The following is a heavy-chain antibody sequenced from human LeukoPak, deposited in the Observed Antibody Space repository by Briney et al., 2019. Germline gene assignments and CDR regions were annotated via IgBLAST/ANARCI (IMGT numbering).Heavy chain of an antibody. J-gene: IGHJ5*02. Sequence: ASVKVSCKASGYIFTTYDIGWVRQATGQGLEWMGWLNPNSGNAGYAQKFQGRVTISRNASISTAYMELSSLRSDDTAIYYCARRKFLGWFDPWGQGTLVTVSS. CDR3: ARRKFLGWFDP. CDR1: GYIFTTYD. D-gene: IGHD7-27*01. V-gene: IGHV1-8*03. CDR2: LNPNSGNA.